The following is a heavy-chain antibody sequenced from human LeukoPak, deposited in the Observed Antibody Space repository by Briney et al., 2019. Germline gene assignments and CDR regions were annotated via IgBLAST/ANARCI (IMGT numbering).Heavy chain of an antibody. CDR1: GYTFTGYY. Sequence: ASVKVSCKASGYTFTGYYMHWVRQAPGQGLEWMGRINPNSGGTNYAQKFQGRVTMTRVTSISTAYMELSRLRSDDTAVYYCARSSTYYYDSSGYYDFDYWGQGTLVTVSS. J-gene: IGHJ4*02. V-gene: IGHV1-2*06. CDR3: ARSSTYYYDSSGYYDFDY. CDR2: INPNSGGT. D-gene: IGHD3-22*01.